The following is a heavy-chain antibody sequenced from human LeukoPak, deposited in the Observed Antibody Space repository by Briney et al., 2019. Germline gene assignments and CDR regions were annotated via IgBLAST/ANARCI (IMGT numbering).Heavy chain of an antibody. D-gene: IGHD6-13*01. Sequence: PGGSLRLSCAASGFTFSSYAMNWVRQAPGKGLHWVSAISDSGDSTYYADSVKGRFTISRDNSKNTLFQQMDSLRVEDTAVYYCAKAAPAKSSSWSVPLYHYYYGMDVWGQGTTVTVSS. CDR3: AKAAPAKSSSWSVPLYHYYYGMDV. V-gene: IGHV3-23*01. J-gene: IGHJ6*02. CDR2: ISDSGDST. CDR1: GFTFSSYA.